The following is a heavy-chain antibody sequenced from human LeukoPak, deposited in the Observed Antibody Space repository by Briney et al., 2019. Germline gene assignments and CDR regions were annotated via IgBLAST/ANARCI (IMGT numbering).Heavy chain of an antibody. Sequence: SEPLSLPCAVFGGSFIGYYWSWIRQPPGKGLEWIGEINHSGSTNYNPSLKSRVNISVDTSKNQFSLKLSSVTAADTAVYYCARGRATDYYDSSGPTDAFDIWGQGTMVTVSS. D-gene: IGHD3-22*01. CDR2: INHSGST. CDR1: GGSFIGYY. J-gene: IGHJ3*02. V-gene: IGHV4-34*01. CDR3: ARGRATDYYDSSGPTDAFDI.